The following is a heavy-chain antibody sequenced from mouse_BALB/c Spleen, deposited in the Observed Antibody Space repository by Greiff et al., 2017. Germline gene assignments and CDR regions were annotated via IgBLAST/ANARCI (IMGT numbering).Heavy chain of an antibody. Sequence: EVKVVESGAELVKPGASVKLSCTASGFNIKDTYMHWVKQRPEQGLEWIGRIDPANGNTKYDPKFQGKATITADTSSNTAYLQLSSLTSEDTAVYYCAPYYRYDYAMDYWGQGTSVTVSS. CDR1: GFNIKDTY. J-gene: IGHJ4*01. CDR2: IDPANGNT. V-gene: IGHV14-3*02. D-gene: IGHD2-14*01. CDR3: APYYRYDYAMDY.